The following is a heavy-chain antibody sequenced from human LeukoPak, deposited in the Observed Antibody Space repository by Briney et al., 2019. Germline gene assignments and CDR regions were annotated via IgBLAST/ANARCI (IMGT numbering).Heavy chain of an antibody. CDR2: VNHIGGT. CDR3: ARRRLFLAHAFDI. J-gene: IGHJ3*02. CDR1: VGSFIGYN. D-gene: IGHD4/OR15-4a*01. Sequence: SETLSLTCAVYVGSFIGYNCGSSPQPPAKGVGWVGEVNHIGGTNYNPSLKSRVTISLDTPNSQFSLKLTSVTVAHTAVYYCARRRLFLAHAFDIWGQGTMVTVSS. V-gene: IGHV4-34*01.